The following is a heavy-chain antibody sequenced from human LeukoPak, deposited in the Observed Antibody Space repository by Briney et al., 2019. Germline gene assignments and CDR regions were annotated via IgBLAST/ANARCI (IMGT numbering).Heavy chain of an antibody. Sequence: GGSLRLSCAASGFTFSSYAMSWVRQAPGKGLEWVSAISGSGGSTYYADSVKGRFTISRDNAKNSLYLQMNSLRAEDTAVYYCATGYCSSTSCYLDWGQGTLVTVSS. V-gene: IGHV3-23*01. CDR1: GFTFSSYA. J-gene: IGHJ4*02. CDR2: ISGSGGST. CDR3: ATGYCSSTSCYLD. D-gene: IGHD2-2*01.